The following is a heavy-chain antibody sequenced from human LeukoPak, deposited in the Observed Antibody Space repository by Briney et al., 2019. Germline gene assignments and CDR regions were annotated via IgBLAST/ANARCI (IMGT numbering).Heavy chain of an antibody. CDR3: AKGSGYYD. CDR2: ISYDGSNK. D-gene: IGHD3-22*01. CDR1: GFTFSSYA. Sequence: GGSLRLSCAASGFTFSSYAMHWVRQAPGKGLEWVAVISYDGSNKYYADSVKGRFTISRDNSKNTLYLQMNSLRAEDTAVYYCAKGSGYYDWGQGTLVTVSS. V-gene: IGHV3-30-3*01. J-gene: IGHJ4*02.